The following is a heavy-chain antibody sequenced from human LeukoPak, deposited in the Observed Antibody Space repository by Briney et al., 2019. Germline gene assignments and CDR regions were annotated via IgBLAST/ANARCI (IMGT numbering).Heavy chain of an antibody. CDR3: ARDRYGDYVVDY. D-gene: IGHD4-17*01. Sequence: GGSLRLSCVASGFTCIGNSMNWVRQAPGKGLEWVSYISSSSDTIYCADSAKGRFTISRDNAKKSLYLQMNSLRAEATAVYYCARDRYGDYVVDYWGQGTLVTVSS. CDR2: ISSSSDTI. CDR1: GFTCIGNS. V-gene: IGHV3-48*01. J-gene: IGHJ4*02.